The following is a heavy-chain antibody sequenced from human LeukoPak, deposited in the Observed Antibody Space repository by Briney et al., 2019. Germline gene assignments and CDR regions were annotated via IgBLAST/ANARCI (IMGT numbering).Heavy chain of an antibody. J-gene: IGHJ4*02. CDR2: SRNKANSYTT. CDR3: AREAYYGFWSGYSNFDY. D-gene: IGHD3-3*01. V-gene: IGHV3-72*01. CDR1: GFTFGDHY. Sequence: GGSLRLSCAASGFTFGDHYMDWVRQAPGKGLEWVGRSRNKANSYTTEYAASVKGRFTISRDDSKNSLYLQMNSLKTEDTAVYYCAREAYYGFWSGYSNFDYWGQGTLVTVSS.